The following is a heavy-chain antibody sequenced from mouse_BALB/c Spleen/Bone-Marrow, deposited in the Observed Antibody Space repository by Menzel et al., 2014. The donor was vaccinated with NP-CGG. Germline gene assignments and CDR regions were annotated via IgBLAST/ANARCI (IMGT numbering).Heavy chain of an antibody. CDR1: GFTFSSFG. CDR2: INSGSSTI. CDR3: GYYRYGDALEY. D-gene: IGHD2-14*01. J-gene: IGHJ4*01. V-gene: IGHV5-17*02. Sequence: EVKLMESGGGLVQPGGSRKLSCAASGFTFSSFGMHWVRQAPEKGLEWVAYINSGSSTIYYADTVKGRFTISRDNPKNTLFLQMTSLRSEDAAMYCCGYYRYGDALEYWGQGTSGTVSS.